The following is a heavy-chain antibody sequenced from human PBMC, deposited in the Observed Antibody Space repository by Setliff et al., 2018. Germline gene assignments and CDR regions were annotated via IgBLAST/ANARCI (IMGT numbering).Heavy chain of an antibody. CDR3: AHDGKWSTVPLDY. Sequence: TLSLTCSVSGASITDSYWNWIRQPPGKALEWLALIYWDDDKRYSPSLKSRLTITKDTSKNQVVLTMTNLDPVDTATYYCAHDGKWSTVPLDYWGQGALVTVSS. J-gene: IGHJ4*02. D-gene: IGHD2-15*01. CDR1: GASITDS. V-gene: IGHV2-5*08. CDR2: IYWDDDK.